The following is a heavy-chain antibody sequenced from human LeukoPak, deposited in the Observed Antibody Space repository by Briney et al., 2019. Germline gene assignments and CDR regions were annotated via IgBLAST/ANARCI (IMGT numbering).Heavy chain of an antibody. CDR3: AKGGYSSSWGYDY. J-gene: IGHJ4*02. Sequence: GGSLRLSCAASGFTFSSYSMNWVRQAPGKGLEWVSYISSSSSTIYYADSVKGRFTISRDNAKNSLYLQINSLRAEDTAVYYCAKGGYSSSWGYDYWGQGTLVTVSS. CDR2: ISSSSSTI. D-gene: IGHD6-13*01. V-gene: IGHV3-48*01. CDR1: GFTFSSYS.